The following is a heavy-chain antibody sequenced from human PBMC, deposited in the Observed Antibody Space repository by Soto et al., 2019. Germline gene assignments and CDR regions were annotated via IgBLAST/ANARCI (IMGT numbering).Heavy chain of an antibody. Sequence: NPSETLSLTCAVYGGSFSGYYWSWIRQPPGKGLEWIGEINHSGSTNYNPSLKSRVTISVDTSKNQFSLKLSSVTAADTAVYYCARGVLRFLAGGMDVWGQGTTVTVSS. CDR3: ARGVLRFLAGGMDV. D-gene: IGHD3-3*01. CDR2: INHSGST. CDR1: GGSFSGYY. V-gene: IGHV4-34*01. J-gene: IGHJ6*02.